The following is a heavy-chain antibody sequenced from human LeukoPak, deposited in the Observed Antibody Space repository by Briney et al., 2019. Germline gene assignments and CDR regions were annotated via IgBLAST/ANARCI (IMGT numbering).Heavy chain of an antibody. D-gene: IGHD3-22*01. CDR3: ARVTGYMIEDYFDY. J-gene: IGHJ4*02. Sequence: SETLSLTCTVSGDSISSGDYYWSWIRQPAGKGLEWIGRISSSGSTNYNPSLKSRVTISVDTSKNQFSLKLSSATAADTAVYYCARVTGYMIEDYFDYWGQGTLVTVSS. V-gene: IGHV4-61*02. CDR2: ISSSGST. CDR1: GDSISSGDYY.